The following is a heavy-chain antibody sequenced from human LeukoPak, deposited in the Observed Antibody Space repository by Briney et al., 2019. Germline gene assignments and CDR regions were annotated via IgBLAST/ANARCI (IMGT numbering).Heavy chain of an antibody. CDR3: ARHRGGGSGSYFQLYYYYYYMDV. J-gene: IGHJ6*03. CDR2: IYYSGST. Sequence: PSETLSLTCTVSGGSISSSSYYWGWIRQPPGKGLEWIGSIYYSGSTYYNPSLKSRVTISVDTSKNQFSLKLSSVTAADTAVYYCARHRGGGSGSYFQLYYYYYYMDVWGKGTTVTISS. D-gene: IGHD3-10*01. CDR1: GGSISSSSYY. V-gene: IGHV4-39*01.